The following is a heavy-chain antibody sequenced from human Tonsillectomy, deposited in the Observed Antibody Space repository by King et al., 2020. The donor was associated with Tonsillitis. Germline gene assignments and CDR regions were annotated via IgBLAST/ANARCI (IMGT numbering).Heavy chain of an antibody. D-gene: IGHD3-10*01. CDR1: GFTFISYA. CDR2: IPYDGRNK. V-gene: IGHV3-30*02. Sequence: VQLVESGGGVVQPGGSLRLSGTASGFTFISYAMHWFRQAPAKGLDWGAFIPYDGRNKYYADSVKGRFTISRDNSKNTLYVQINSLRAEDTAVYYCAKDSSYYGSGLDYWGQGTLVTVSS. CDR3: AKDSSYYGSGLDY. J-gene: IGHJ4*02.